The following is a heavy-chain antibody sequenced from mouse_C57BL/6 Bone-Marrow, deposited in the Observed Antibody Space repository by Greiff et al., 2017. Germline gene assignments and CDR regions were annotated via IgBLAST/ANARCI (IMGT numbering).Heavy chain of an antibody. CDR1: GFSFTSYG. CDR3: ASYTPGY. J-gene: IGHJ2*01. CDR2: IWSGGST. V-gene: IGHV2-2*01. Sequence: VQLQQSGPGLVLPSQSLSITCTVSGFSFTSYGVHWVRQSPGKGLEWLGVIWSGGSTDYNAAFISRLCISKDNSKSQVFFNMNRLQADDTAIYCCASYTPGYGGRGTTLTVSS.